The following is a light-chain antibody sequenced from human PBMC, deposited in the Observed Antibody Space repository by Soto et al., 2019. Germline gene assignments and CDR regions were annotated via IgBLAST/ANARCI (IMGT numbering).Light chain of an antibody. CDR1: QNIDNY. CDR3: QQHYAYPLT. V-gene: IGKV1-39*01. J-gene: IGKJ4*01. CDR2: AAN. Sequence: DIQMTQSPSSLSASVGDRVTITCRASQNIDNYLNWYQQKPGNAPKLLIFAANNLQSGVPARFTGGGSGRSFTLTITSLQPEDFATYFCQQHYAYPLTVGGGTKVEI.